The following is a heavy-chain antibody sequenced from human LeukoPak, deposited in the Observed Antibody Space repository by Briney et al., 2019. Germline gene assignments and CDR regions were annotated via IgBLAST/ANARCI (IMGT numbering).Heavy chain of an antibody. CDR3: ARAPLNAYCGGGCYMYAFDI. CDR1: GYTFTSYY. J-gene: IGHJ3*02. Sequence: ASVKVSCKASGYTFTSYYMHWVRQAPGQGLEWMGIINPSGGSTSYAQKFQGRVTMTRDTSTSTVYMELSSLRSEDTAVYYCARAPLNAYCGGGCYMYAFDIWGQGTMVTVSS. V-gene: IGHV1-46*01. CDR2: INPSGGST. D-gene: IGHD2-21*02.